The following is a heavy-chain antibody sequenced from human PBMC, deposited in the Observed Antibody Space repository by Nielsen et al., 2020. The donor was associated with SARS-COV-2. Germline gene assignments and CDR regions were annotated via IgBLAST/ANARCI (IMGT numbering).Heavy chain of an antibody. CDR1: GFTFSSHS. J-gene: IGHJ6*02. D-gene: IGHD2-2*02. CDR2: ISRGSSYT. Sequence: GESLKISCAASGFTFSSHSMNWVRQAPGKGLEWVSSISRGSSYTYYADSVKGRFTISRDNAKNSLYLQMNSLRAEDTAVYYCARVRPSQHCSSTSCYSNYYYGMDVWGQGTTVTVSS. V-gene: IGHV3-21*01. CDR3: ARVRPSQHCSSTSCYSNYYYGMDV.